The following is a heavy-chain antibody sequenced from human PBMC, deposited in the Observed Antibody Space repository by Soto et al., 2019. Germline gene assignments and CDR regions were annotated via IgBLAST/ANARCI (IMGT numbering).Heavy chain of an antibody. V-gene: IGHV1-18*04. CDR2: IRVYNGNT. Sequence: ASVKVSCKASGYNFINYGISWVRQAPGQGLEWMGWIRVYNGNTNYAQNLQGRVTMTTDTSTSTAYMELNSLISEDTAVYYCARNGQTYDYYFFDNWGQGTLVTVSS. CDR1: GYNFINYG. D-gene: IGHD5-12*01. CDR3: ARNGQTYDYYFFDN. J-gene: IGHJ4*02.